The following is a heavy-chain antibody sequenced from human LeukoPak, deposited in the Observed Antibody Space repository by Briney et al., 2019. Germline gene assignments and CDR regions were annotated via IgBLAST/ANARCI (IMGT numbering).Heavy chain of an antibody. CDR3: YGSNYARIPTRYYYYYYMDV. V-gene: IGHV4-61*02. Sequence: SQTLSLTCTVSGGSISSGSYYWSWIRQPAGKGLEWIGRIYTSGSTNYNPSPKSRVTISVDTSKNQFSLKLSSVTAADTAVYYCYGSNYARIPTRYYYYYYMDVWGKGTTVTVSS. CDR1: GGSISSGSYY. J-gene: IGHJ6*03. CDR2: IYTSGST. D-gene: IGHD4-11*01.